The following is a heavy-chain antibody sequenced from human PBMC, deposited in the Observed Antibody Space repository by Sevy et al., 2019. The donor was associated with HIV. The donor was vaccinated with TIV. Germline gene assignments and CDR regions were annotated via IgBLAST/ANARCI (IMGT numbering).Heavy chain of an antibody. J-gene: IGHJ4*02. Sequence: GGSLRLSCAASGFTFSNYAMNWVRQAPGKGLEWVSAVSGSGGTTYYADSVKGRFTISRDNSKNTLFLQMNSLRAEDTAIYYCARGLDYDSSGCYWWAFDYWGQGTLVTVSS. CDR3: ARGLDYDSSGCYWWAFDY. CDR1: GFTFSNYA. CDR2: VSGSGGTT. D-gene: IGHD3-22*01. V-gene: IGHV3-23*01.